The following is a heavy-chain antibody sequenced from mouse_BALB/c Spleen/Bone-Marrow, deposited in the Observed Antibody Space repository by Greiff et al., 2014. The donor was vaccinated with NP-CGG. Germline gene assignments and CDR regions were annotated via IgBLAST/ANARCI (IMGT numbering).Heavy chain of an antibody. CDR2: INPGSGGT. J-gene: IGHJ4*01. CDR1: GHAFTNYL. Sequence: VQVVESGAELVRPGTSVKVSCKASGHAFTNYLLEWVKQRPGQGLEWIGVINPGSGGTKYNEKFKGKATLTVDKSSSTAYMQLSSLTSDDSAVYFCARRNRDYYATDYWGQGTSVTVSS. CDR3: ARRNRDYYATDY. V-gene: IGHV1-54*01.